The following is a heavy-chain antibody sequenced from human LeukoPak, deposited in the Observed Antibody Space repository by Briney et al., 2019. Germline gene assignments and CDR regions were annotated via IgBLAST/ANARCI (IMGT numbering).Heavy chain of an antibody. J-gene: IGHJ4*02. Sequence: GSLRLSCAASGFTFSSYAMSWVRQAPGKGLEWVSAISGSGGSTYYADSVKGRFTISRDNSKNTLYLQMNSLRAEDTAVYYCAKVRFLEWLSSPGYFDYWGQGALVTVSS. CDR2: ISGSGGST. V-gene: IGHV3-23*01. CDR1: GFTFSSYA. D-gene: IGHD3-3*01. CDR3: AKVRFLEWLSSPGYFDY.